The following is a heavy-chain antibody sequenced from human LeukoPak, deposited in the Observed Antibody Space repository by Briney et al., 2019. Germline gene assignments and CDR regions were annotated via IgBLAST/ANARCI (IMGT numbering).Heavy chain of an antibody. Sequence: PGGSLRLSCAASGFTVSSNYMSWVRQAPGKGLEWVSAISGSGGSTYYADSVKGRFTISRDNSKNTLYLQMNSLRAEDTAVYYCAKAVTMILLDYWGQGTLVTVSS. D-gene: IGHD3-22*01. J-gene: IGHJ4*02. CDR2: ISGSGGST. V-gene: IGHV3-23*01. CDR1: GFTVSSNY. CDR3: AKAVTMILLDY.